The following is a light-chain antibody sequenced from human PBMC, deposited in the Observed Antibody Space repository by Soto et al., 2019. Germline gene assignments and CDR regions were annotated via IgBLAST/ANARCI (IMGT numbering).Light chain of an antibody. CDR2: GAS. CDR1: QSVSSSY. Sequence: EIGLTQSPGTLSLSPGERATLSCWASQSVSSSYLAWYQQKPGQAPRLLIYGASSRATGIPDRFSGSGSGTDFTLTISRLEPEDFAVYYCQQYGSSPRTFGQGTKV. CDR3: QQYGSSPRT. J-gene: IGKJ1*01. V-gene: IGKV3-20*01.